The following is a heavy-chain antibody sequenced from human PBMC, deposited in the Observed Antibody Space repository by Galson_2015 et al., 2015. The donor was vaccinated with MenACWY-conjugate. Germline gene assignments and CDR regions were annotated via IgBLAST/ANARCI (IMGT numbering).Heavy chain of an antibody. J-gene: IGHJ4*02. Sequence: SVKVSCKASGYTFISHAMHWVRQAPGQRLEWMGRINGGNGNTKYSQKFQGRVTITTDTSANTAHMQLSTLRSEDTAVYYCARGSATWFPFFDSWGQGTLVTVSS. CDR1: GYTFISHA. CDR2: INGGNGNT. V-gene: IGHV1-3*01. D-gene: IGHD3-10*01. CDR3: ARGSATWFPFFDS.